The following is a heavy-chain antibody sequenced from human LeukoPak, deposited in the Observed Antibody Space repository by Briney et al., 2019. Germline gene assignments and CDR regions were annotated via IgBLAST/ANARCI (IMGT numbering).Heavy chain of an antibody. CDR1: GGSISSSSVY. D-gene: IGHD3-3*01. CDR2: IYYSGSA. CDR3: ARERYYDFWSGYYYYYGMDV. V-gene: IGHV4-39*07. J-gene: IGHJ6*02. Sequence: SETLSLTCTVSGGSISSSSVYWGWIRQPPGKGLEWIGNIYYSGSAYYNLSLKSRVTISVDTSKNQFSLKLSSVTAADTAVYYCARERYYDFWSGYYYYYGMDVWGQGTTVTVSS.